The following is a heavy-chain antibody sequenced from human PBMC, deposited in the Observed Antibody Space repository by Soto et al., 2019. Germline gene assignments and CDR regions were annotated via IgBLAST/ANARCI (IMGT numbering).Heavy chain of an antibody. Sequence: GGSLRLSCAASGFTFSSHVMNWVLQAPGKGLEWVAAISGGGGTTYYGDSVEGRFTMSRDNSKNTLYLQMNSLRAEDTAIYYCARGPRAPPPHDYGMDVWGQGTTVTVSS. CDR2: ISGGGGTT. V-gene: IGHV3-23*01. J-gene: IGHJ6*02. CDR3: ARGPRAPPPHDYGMDV. CDR1: GFTFSSHV.